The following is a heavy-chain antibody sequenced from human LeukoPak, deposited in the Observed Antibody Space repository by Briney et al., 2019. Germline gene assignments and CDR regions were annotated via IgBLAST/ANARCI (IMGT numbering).Heavy chain of an antibody. CDR2: IYYSGST. J-gene: IGHJ4*02. CDR1: GASISSGGYY. D-gene: IGHD3-16*01. Sequence: SQTLSLTCTVSGASISSGGYYWSWLRPHPRTGLEWIAYIYYSGSTYYNPSLKSRVTISVAVSKNKFSLKLSSVTVADAAVYYCARAVKMITFGGVYFDYWGQGTLVTVSS. CDR3: ARAVKMITFGGVYFDY. V-gene: IGHV4-31*03.